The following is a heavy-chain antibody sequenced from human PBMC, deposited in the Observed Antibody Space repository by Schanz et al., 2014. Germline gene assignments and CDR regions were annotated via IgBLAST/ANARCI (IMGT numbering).Heavy chain of an antibody. CDR2: ISYSGNT. J-gene: IGHJ4*02. Sequence: QLQLRESGPGLVKPSETLSLICSVSGTSITSSTYYWGWIRQPPGKGPEWIGSISYSGNTYYTPSLKSRFTISLATPKTQFPLKLTSVTAADTAVYYCARLPGLYCSGGACYRGYWGQGTLVTVSS. CDR3: ARLPGLYCSGGACYRGY. V-gene: IGHV4-39*01. CDR1: GTSITSSTYY. D-gene: IGHD2-15*01.